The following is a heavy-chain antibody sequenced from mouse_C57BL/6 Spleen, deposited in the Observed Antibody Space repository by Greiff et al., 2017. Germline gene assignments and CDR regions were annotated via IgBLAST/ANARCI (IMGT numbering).Heavy chain of an antibody. CDR1: GYTFTSYW. J-gene: IGHJ2*01. V-gene: IGHV1-52*01. CDR2: IDPSDSET. CDR3: ARSDGYYDFDY. D-gene: IGHD2-3*01. Sequence: QVQLQQPGAELVRPGSSVKLSCKASGYTFTSYWMHWVKQRPIQGLEWIGNIDPSDSETHYNQKFKDKATLTVDKSSSTAYMQLSSLTSEDSAVYYCARSDGYYDFDYGGQGTTLTVSS.